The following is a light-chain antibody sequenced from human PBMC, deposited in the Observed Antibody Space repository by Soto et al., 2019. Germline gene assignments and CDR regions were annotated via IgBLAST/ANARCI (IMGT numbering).Light chain of an antibody. V-gene: IGKV3-11*01. J-gene: IGKJ4*01. CDR2: DAS. CDR1: QSVSSY. CDR3: QQRSEWPLT. Sequence: EIVLTQSPATLSLSPGERATLSCRASQSVSSYLAWYQQKPGQAPRLLIYDASNRATGIPARFSGSGSGTDFTLTISSLEPEDFAVYYCQQRSEWPLTFVVGTTVEVK.